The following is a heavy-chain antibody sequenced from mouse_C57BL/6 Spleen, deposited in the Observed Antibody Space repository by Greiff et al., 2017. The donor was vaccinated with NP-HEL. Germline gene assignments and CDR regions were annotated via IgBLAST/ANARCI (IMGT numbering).Heavy chain of an antibody. CDR3: AEYSNYDWYFDV. V-gene: IGHV3-6*01. CDR1: GYSITSGYY. CDR2: ISYDGSN. Sequence: EVKLQESGPGLVKPSQSLSLTCSVTGYSITSGYYWNWIRQFPGNKLEWMGYISYDGSNNYNPSLKNRISITRDTSKNQFFLKLNSVTTEDTATYYCAEYSNYDWYFDVWGTGTTVTVSS. J-gene: IGHJ1*03. D-gene: IGHD2-5*01.